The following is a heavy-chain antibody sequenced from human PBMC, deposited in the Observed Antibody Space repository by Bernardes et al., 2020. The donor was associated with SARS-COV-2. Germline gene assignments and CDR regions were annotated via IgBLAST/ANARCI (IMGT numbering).Heavy chain of an antibody. CDR3: ARGFNGYCSGGSCKNYFDY. CDR1: GFSFGRYE. D-gene: IGHD2-15*01. CDR2: ISTSGSTI. V-gene: IGHV3-48*03. Sequence: GGSLRLSCAASGFSFGRYEMNWVRQAPGKGLEWVSYISTSGSTIYYADSVKGRFTISRDNAKNSLYLQMNSLRADDTAIYYCARGFNGYCSGGSCKNYFDYWGQGTLVTVSS. J-gene: IGHJ4*02.